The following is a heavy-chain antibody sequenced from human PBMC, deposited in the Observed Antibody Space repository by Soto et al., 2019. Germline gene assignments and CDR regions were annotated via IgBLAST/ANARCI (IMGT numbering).Heavy chain of an antibody. J-gene: IGHJ6*02. Sequence: EVQLVESGGGLVQPGGSLRLSCAASGLTFSNHWMSWVRQVPGKGLEWVANIKQDGSEIYYVDSVKGRFTISRDNAKNSPYLQVNSLRAEDTAVYYCASGNFYYSMDVWGQGTTVTVSS. CDR1: GLTFSNHW. D-gene: IGHD3-3*01. V-gene: IGHV3-7*03. CDR2: IKQDGSEI. CDR3: ASGNFYYSMDV.